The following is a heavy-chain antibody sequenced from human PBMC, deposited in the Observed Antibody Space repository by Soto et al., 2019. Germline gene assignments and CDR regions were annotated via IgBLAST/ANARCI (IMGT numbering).Heavy chain of an antibody. CDR3: AKVMEGYCSSTSCYWVFYFDD. J-gene: IGHJ4*02. Sequence: EVQLLESGGGLVQPGGSLRLSCAASGFTFSSYAMSWVRQAPGKGLEWVSAVSGSGGSTYYADSVKGRFTISRDNSKNRLYRQMNSLRAEDTAVYYGAKVMEGYCSSTSCYWVFYFDDWGQGTLVTVSS. D-gene: IGHD2-2*01. CDR1: GFTFSSYA. V-gene: IGHV3-23*01. CDR2: VSGSGGST.